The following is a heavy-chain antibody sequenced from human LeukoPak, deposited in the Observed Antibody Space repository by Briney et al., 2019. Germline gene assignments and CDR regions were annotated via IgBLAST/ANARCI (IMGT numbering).Heavy chain of an antibody. Sequence: GASVKVSCKASGGTFSDYALNWVRQAPGQGLEWMGVFIPILGTANATQNIQGRVTITADTSTNTAYMELSSLRSEDTAVYYCATGLWFGKYLDVWGKGTTVTISS. J-gene: IGHJ6*04. D-gene: IGHD3-10*01. CDR2: FIPILGTA. CDR3: ATGLWFGKYLDV. CDR1: GGTFSDYA. V-gene: IGHV1-69*10.